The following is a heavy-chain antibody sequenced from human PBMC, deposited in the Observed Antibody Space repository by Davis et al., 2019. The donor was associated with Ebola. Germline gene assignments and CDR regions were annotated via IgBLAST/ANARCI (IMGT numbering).Heavy chain of an antibody. Sequence: AASVKVSCKASGYTFTSYDINWVQQATGQGLEWMGWMNPNSGNTGYAQKFQGRVTMTRNTSISTAYMELSSLRSEDTAVYYCAGGGNFASGWYPYWGQGTLVTVSS. V-gene: IGHV1-8*01. CDR3: AGGGNFASGWYPY. D-gene: IGHD6-19*01. J-gene: IGHJ4*02. CDR2: MNPNSGNT. CDR1: GYTFTSYD.